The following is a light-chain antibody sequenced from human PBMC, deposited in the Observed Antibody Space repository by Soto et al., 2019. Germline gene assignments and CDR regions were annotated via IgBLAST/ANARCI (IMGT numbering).Light chain of an antibody. CDR1: SSNIGAGYD. J-gene: IGLJ1*01. Sequence: QSVLTQPPSVCGAPGQRVTISCTWSSSNIGAGYDVHWYQQLPGTAPKLLIYGNSNRPSGVPDRFSGSKSGTSASLVITGLQAEDESDYYCQSYDSSLRGYVFGTGTKLTVL. CDR2: GNS. CDR3: QSYDSSLRGYV. V-gene: IGLV1-40*01.